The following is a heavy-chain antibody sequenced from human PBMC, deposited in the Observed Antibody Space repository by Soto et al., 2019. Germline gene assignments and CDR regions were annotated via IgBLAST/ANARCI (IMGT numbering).Heavy chain of an antibody. D-gene: IGHD2-2*01. J-gene: IGHJ6*02. Sequence: ASVKVSCKASGYTFTGYYMHWVRRAPGQGLEWMGWINPNSGGTNYAQKFQGWVTMTRDTSISTAYMELSRLRSDDTAVYYCARGAIVVVPAAPYWADYYGMDVWGQGTTVTLSS. CDR3: ARGAIVVVPAAPYWADYYGMDV. CDR1: GYTFTGYY. CDR2: INPNSGGT. V-gene: IGHV1-2*04.